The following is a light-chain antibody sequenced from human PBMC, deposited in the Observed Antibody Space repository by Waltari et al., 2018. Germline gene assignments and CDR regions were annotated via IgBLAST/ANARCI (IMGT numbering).Light chain of an antibody. Sequence: QSVLTQPPSASGTPGQRLTIPCYGTSSHIRKHIVSWYLPVPGTAPKLIIYNNNQRPSGVPERFSGSKSGTSASLAISWLQSEDEAEYSCAAWDDSLEGWVFGGGTRLTVL. V-gene: IGLV1-44*01. CDR1: SSHIRKHI. J-gene: IGLJ3*02. CDR2: NNN. CDR3: AAWDDSLEGWV.